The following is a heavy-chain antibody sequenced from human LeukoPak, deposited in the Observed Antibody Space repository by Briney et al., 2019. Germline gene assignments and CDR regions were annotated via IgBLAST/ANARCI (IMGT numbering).Heavy chain of an antibody. CDR3: AKDIRRLRSGGLIDY. D-gene: IGHD3-10*02. Sequence: PGGSLRLSCAASGFTFSSYAMSWVRQAPGKGLEWVSAISGSGGSTYYADSVKGRFTISRDNSKNTLYLQMNSLRAEDTAVYYCAKDIRRLRSGGLIDYWGQGTLVTVSS. J-gene: IGHJ4*02. CDR2: ISGSGGST. V-gene: IGHV3-23*01. CDR1: GFTFSSYA.